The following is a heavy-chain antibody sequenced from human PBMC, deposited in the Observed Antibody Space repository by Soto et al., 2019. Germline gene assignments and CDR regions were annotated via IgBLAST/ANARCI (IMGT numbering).Heavy chain of an antibody. CDR1: GLNFSAFW. V-gene: IGHV3-7*01. Sequence: PGGSLRLSCAAAGLNFSAFWMHWIRTVTGKGLEWVASINQDASETQYVDSVKGQFTISRDNARNSLYLQMNSLRAEDTAVYYCAKVVVVADTGAFDIWGQGTMVTVSS. D-gene: IGHD2-15*01. CDR2: INQDASET. J-gene: IGHJ3*02. CDR3: AKVVVVADTGAFDI.